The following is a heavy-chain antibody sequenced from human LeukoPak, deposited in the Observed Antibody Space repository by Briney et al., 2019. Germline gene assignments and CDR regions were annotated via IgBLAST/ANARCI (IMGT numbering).Heavy chain of an antibody. J-gene: IGHJ4*02. D-gene: IGHD2-15*01. CDR2: XXYSGST. V-gene: IGHV4-59*01. CDR3: ARELYCSGGSCYSFLDY. Sequence: XWXXXPXXXGLEWXXXXXYSGSTNYNPSLKSRVTISVDTSKNQFSLKLSSVTAADTAVYYCARELYCSGGSCYSFLDYWGQGTLVTVSS.